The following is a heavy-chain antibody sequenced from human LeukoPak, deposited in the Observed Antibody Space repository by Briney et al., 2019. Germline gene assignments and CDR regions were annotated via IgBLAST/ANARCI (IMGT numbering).Heavy chain of an antibody. Sequence: PGGSLRLSCAASGFTVSSNYMSWVRQAPGKGLEWVSVIYSGGSTYYADSVKGRFTISRDNPKNTLYLQMNSLRAEDTAVYYCARDDHLRGVLGYRGQGTLVTVSS. CDR1: GFTVSSNY. CDR2: IYSGGST. CDR3: ARDDHLRGVLGY. J-gene: IGHJ4*02. D-gene: IGHD3-10*01. V-gene: IGHV3-66*01.